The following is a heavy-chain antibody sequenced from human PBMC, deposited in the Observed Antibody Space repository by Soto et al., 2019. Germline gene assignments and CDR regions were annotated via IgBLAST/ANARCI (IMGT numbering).Heavy chain of an antibody. D-gene: IGHD3-3*01. CDR2: IIPIFGTA. J-gene: IGHJ6*02. V-gene: IGHV1-69*06. Sequence: ASVKVSCKASGGTFSSYAISWVRRAPGQGLEWMGGIIPIFGTANYAQKFQGRVTITSDKSTSTAYMELSSLRSEDTAVYYCARVEVSTIFGVVNPNFYYYYCMDVWGQGTTVTVSS. CDR3: ARVEVSTIFGVVNPNFYYYYCMDV. CDR1: GGTFSSYA.